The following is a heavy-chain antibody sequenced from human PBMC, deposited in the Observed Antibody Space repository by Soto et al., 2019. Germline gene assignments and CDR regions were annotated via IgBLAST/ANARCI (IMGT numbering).Heavy chain of an antibody. J-gene: IGHJ3*02. CDR3: ATAYYYDSSGPGLDI. CDR1: GYTLTELS. D-gene: IGHD3-22*01. CDR2: FDPEDGET. Sequence: ASVKVACKVSGYTLTELSMHWVRLAPGKGLEWMGGFDPEDGETIYAQKFQGRVTMTEDTSTDTAYMELSSLRSEDTAVYYCATAYYYDSSGPGLDIWGQGTMVTVSS. V-gene: IGHV1-24*01.